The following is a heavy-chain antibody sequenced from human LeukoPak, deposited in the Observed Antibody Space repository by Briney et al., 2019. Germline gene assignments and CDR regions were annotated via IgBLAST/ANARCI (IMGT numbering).Heavy chain of an antibody. Sequence: PGGSLRLSCAASGFTFSSYGMHWVRQAPGKGLEWVAVISYDGSNKYYADSVKGRFTISRDNSKNTLYLQMNSLRAEDTAVYYCAKDSVRYCSGGSCSGFNFDYWGQGTLVTVSS. V-gene: IGHV3-30*18. CDR1: GFTFSSYG. CDR3: AKDSVRYCSGGSCSGFNFDY. D-gene: IGHD2-15*01. J-gene: IGHJ4*02. CDR2: ISYDGSNK.